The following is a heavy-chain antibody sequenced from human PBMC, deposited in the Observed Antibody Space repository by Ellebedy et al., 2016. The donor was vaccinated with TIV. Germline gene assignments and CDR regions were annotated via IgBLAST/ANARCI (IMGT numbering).Heavy chain of an antibody. CDR3: ARDQATYS. CDR2: ISSSSTSI. V-gene: IGHV3-21*01. J-gene: IGHJ4*02. D-gene: IGHD1-1*01. CDR1: GFVFDTYS. Sequence: GESLKISXAASGFVFDTYSMHWVRQAPGNGLEWVSSISSSSTSIYYADSVKGRFTISRDNAKNSLYLQMNSLTAEDTAVYYFARDQATYSWGQGTLVTVSS.